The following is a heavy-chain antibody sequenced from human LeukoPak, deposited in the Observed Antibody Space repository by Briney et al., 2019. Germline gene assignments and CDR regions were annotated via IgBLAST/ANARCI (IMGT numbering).Heavy chain of an antibody. Sequence: GEALKISCKGSGYSFTSYWIGWVRQMPGQGLEWMGVIYPGDSDTRYSPSFQGQVTISADKSISTAYLQWSSLKASDTAMYYCARILRFDWLLPFGWFDPWGQGTLVTVSS. CDR3: ARILRFDWLLPFGWFDP. CDR2: IYPGDSDT. CDR1: GYSFTSYW. D-gene: IGHD3-9*01. J-gene: IGHJ5*02. V-gene: IGHV5-51*01.